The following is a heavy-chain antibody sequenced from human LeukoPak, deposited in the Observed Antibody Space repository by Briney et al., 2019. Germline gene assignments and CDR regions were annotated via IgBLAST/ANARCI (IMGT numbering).Heavy chain of an antibody. Sequence: ASVKVSCKASGYTFTSYDINWVRQATGQGLEWMGWMNPNSGNTGYAQKFQGRVTITRSTSISTAYMELSSLRSEDTAVYYCARSDEITMVRGALYYYYYYMDVWGKGTTVTVSS. V-gene: IGHV1-8*03. CDR1: GYTFTSYD. CDR3: ARSDEITMVRGALYYYYYYMDV. D-gene: IGHD3-10*01. J-gene: IGHJ6*03. CDR2: MNPNSGNT.